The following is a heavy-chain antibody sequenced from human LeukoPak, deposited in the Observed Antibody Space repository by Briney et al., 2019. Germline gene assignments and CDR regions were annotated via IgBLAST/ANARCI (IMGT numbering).Heavy chain of an antibody. V-gene: IGHV3-23*01. CDR3: AKDRRGEAYYYGSGLDY. Sequence: GSLRLSCAASGFTFSSYAMSWVHQAPGKGLEWVSAISGSGGSTYYADSVKGRFTISRDNSKNTLYLQMNSLRAEDTAVYYCAKDRRGEAYYYGSGLDYWGQGTLVTVSS. CDR1: GFTFSSYA. J-gene: IGHJ4*02. D-gene: IGHD3-10*01. CDR2: ISGSGGST.